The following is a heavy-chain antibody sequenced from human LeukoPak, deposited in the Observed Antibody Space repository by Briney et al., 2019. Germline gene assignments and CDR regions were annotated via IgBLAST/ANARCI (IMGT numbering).Heavy chain of an antibody. CDR2: IYYSGST. V-gene: IGHV4-59*01. D-gene: IGHD5-24*01. Sequence: PSETLSLTCTVSGGSISSYYWSWIWQPPGKGLEWIGYIYYSGSTNYNPSLKSRVTISVDASKNQFSLKLSSVTAADTAVYYCARVDGYNSRWYFDLWGRGTLVTVSS. J-gene: IGHJ2*01. CDR1: GGSISSYY. CDR3: ARVDGYNSRWYFDL.